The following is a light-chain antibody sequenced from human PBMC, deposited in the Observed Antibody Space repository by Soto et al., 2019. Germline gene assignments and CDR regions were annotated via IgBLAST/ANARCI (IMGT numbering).Light chain of an antibody. CDR2: DDN. Sequence: NFMLTQPHSVSEYPGKTVNLSCTRSSGSIASNYVQWYQQRPGSAPTTMIYDDNQRPSGVPDRFSGSIDSSSNTAPLTISALKTYDEADYYCQSYDGSNWVFGGGTKLTVL. CDR3: QSYDGSNWV. V-gene: IGLV6-57*04. CDR1: SGSIASNY. J-gene: IGLJ3*02.